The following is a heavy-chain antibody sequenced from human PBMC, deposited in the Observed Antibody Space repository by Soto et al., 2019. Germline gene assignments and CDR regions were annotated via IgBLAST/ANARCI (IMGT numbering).Heavy chain of an antibody. D-gene: IGHD2-8*01. J-gene: IGHJ6*02. V-gene: IGHV3-23*01. Sequence: EVQLLESGGGVAQRGGSLRLSCAPSGFTVSSHAMSWVRQAPGKGLEWVASISGSGDGTYYGDSVKGRFTISRDSSSSTLYLQMNNLRGEDTAVYFCTKSRRGILMVYGFGGMVVWGQGTTVTVSS. CDR1: GFTVSSHA. CDR3: TKSRRGILMVYGFGGMVV. CDR2: ISGSGDGT.